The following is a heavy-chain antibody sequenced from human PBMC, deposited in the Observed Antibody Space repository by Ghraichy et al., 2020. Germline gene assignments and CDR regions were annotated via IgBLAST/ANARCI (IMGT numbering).Heavy chain of an antibody. V-gene: IGHV4-59*01. Sequence: SETLSLTCTDTGGSISCYYWSWIRQPRGKGLEWIGYIYYSGSTNYNPSLKSRVTISVDTSQNQFSLKLSSVTAADTAVYYCASTPGRGAEYFQHWGQGTLVTLST. D-gene: IGHD5-24*01. CDR2: IYYSGST. CDR3: ASTPGRGAEYFQH. J-gene: IGHJ1*01. CDR1: GGSISCYY.